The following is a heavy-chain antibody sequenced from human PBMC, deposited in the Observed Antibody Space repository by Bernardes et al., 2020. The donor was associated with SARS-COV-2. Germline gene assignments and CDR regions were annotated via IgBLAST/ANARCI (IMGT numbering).Heavy chain of an antibody. J-gene: IGHJ4*02. D-gene: IGHD5-12*01. CDR1: GFSFHHYN. V-gene: IGHV3-30*18. CDR2: ISNDGSDR. Sequence: GGSLRLSCAASGFSFHHYNMHWVRQAPGKGLEWVASISNDGSDRYEADSVRGRFTISRDNPKNTVYLQMNRLRAEDTAVYYCAKDRLWLQSGDRLEYRGQGTLVTVSS. CDR3: AKDRLWLQSGDRLEY.